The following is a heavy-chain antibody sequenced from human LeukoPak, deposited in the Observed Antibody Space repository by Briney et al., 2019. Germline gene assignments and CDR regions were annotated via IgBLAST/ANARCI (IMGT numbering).Heavy chain of an antibody. V-gene: IGHV3-7*01. Sequence: GGSLRLSCAASGFTLSSYWMSWVRQAPGKGLEWVANIKYDGSEKDYVDSVKGRFTISRDNAKNSLYLQMNSLRAEDTAVYYCARDIAAPGLFFDYWGQGTLVTVSS. D-gene: IGHD6-13*01. J-gene: IGHJ4*02. CDR3: ARDIAAPGLFFDY. CDR1: GFTLSSYW. CDR2: IKYDGSEK.